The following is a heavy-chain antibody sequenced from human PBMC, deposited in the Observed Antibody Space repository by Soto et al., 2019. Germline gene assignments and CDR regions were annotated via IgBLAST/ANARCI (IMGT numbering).Heavy chain of an antibody. D-gene: IGHD3-16*01. CDR2: IYYSGST. V-gene: IGHV4-59*08. J-gene: IGHJ5*02. CDR3: ARLPRWGGFDP. Sequence: QLQESGPGLVKPSETLSLTCTVSGDSISNSYWSWIRQPPGKGLEWLGYIYYSGSTNYNPSLKSRVAISVDTSKNQFSLKLWSVTAADTATSYCARLPRWGGFDPWGQGTLVTVSS. CDR1: GDSISNSY.